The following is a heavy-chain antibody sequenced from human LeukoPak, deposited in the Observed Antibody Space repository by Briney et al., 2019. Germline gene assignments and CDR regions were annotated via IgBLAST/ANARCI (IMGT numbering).Heavy chain of an antibody. V-gene: IGHV3-30-3*01. Sequence: GGSLRLSCAASGFTFSSYWMHWVRQAPGKGLEWVAVISYDGSNKYYADSVKGRFTISRDNSKNTLYLQMNSLRAEDTAVYYCAREVAVAIDYWGQGTLVTVSS. J-gene: IGHJ4*02. CDR2: ISYDGSNK. CDR3: AREVAVAIDY. CDR1: GFTFSSYW. D-gene: IGHD6-19*01.